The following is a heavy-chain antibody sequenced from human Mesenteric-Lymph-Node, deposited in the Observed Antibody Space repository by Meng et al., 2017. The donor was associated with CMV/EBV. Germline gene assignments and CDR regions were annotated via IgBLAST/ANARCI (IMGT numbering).Heavy chain of an antibody. CDR1: GGTFSSYT. V-gene: IGHV1-69*05. CDR2: ITPFFGTS. Sequence: CRASGGTFSSYTVSWVRQAPGQGLEWIGEITPFFGTSTYAQKLQGRVTFTTDESTTTADMELSSLRSEDTAVYYCARIGGVTNWGFVYWGQGTLVTVSS. J-gene: IGHJ4*02. CDR3: ARIGGVTNWGFVY. D-gene: IGHD7-27*01.